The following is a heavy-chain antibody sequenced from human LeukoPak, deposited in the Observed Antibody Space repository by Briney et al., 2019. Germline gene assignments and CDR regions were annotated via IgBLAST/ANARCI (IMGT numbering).Heavy chain of an antibody. CDR1: GYSFTGYY. V-gene: IGHV1-2*02. D-gene: IGHD5-12*01. Sequence: ASVKVSCKASGYSFTGYYIHWVRQAPGQGLAWMGWINPYSGDTNYAQRFQGRLTMTRDTSISTAYMELSRLKSDDTAFYYCARTNGGYEYNWGLGTLVTVSP. CDR2: INPYSGDT. J-gene: IGHJ4*02. CDR3: ARTNGGYEYN.